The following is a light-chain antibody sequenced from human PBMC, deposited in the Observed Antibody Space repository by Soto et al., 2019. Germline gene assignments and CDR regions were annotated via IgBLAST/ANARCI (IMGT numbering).Light chain of an antibody. CDR2: AAS. J-gene: IGKJ1*01. CDR1: QSISNY. CDR3: QQSYNTPRT. V-gene: IGKV1-39*01. Sequence: SQMPQSPSSLSASVGDRVCITCRASQSISNYLNWYQQKPGKAPKLLIYAASSLQSGVPSRFSGSGSGTDFTLTISSLQPEDFATYYCQQSYNTPRTFGQGTKVDIK.